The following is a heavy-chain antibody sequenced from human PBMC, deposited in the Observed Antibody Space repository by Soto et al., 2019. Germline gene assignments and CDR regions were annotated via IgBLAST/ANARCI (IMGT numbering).Heavy chain of an antibody. CDR1: GGSFSGYY. CDR2: INHSGST. J-gene: IGHJ3*01. D-gene: IGHD3-16*01. CDR3: GIVDMITFGGITGPNDAFDR. V-gene: IGHV4-34*01. Sequence: PSETRSLTCAVYGGSFSGYYWSWIRQPPGKGLEWIGEINHSGSTNYNPSLKSRVTISVDTSKNQFSLKLTSVTAADTAVYYCGIVDMITFGGITGPNDAFDRWGQGKMVT.